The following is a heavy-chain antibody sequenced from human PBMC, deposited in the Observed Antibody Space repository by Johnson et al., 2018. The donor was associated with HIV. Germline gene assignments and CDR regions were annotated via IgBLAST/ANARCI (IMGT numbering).Heavy chain of an antibody. D-gene: IGHD2-21*02. V-gene: IGHV3-30*04. Sequence: QVQVVESGGGVVQPGRSLRLSCAASGFTFSSYAMHWVRQAPGKGLEWVAVISYDGDNKYYGHSVKGRFTISRDNSKNTLYLQMNSLRAEDTAVYYCASMVTTGGDAFDIWGQGTMVTVSS. CDR1: GFTFSSYA. CDR3: ASMVTTGGDAFDI. J-gene: IGHJ3*02. CDR2: ISYDGDNK.